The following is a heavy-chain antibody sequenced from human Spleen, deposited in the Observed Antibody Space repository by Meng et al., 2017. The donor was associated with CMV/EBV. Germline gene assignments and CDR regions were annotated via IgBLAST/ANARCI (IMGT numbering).Heavy chain of an antibody. CDR1: AYRFTDYY. CDR3: AKELGNDYYYYGMDV. CDR2: INPNGGGT. J-gene: IGHJ6*02. Sequence: ASVKVSCKASAYRFTDYYMHWVRQAPGQGLEWMAWINPNGGGTNYAQKFQGRVTMTRDTSISTAYMELSRLRSDDTAVYYCAKELGNDYYYYGMDVWGQGTTVTVSS. V-gene: IGHV1-2*02. D-gene: IGHD7-27*01.